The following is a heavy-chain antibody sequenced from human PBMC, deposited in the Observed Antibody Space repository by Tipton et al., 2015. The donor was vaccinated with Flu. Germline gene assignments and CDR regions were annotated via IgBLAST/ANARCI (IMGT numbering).Heavy chain of an antibody. Sequence: SLRLSCEGFGLSLSSFAMSWVRQAPGKGLEWVANINYNGSTIYYVDSVKGRFTISRDNAKNSLYLQMNNLRAEDTAVYYCTRRLVEDWGQGTQVTVSS. CDR3: TRRLVED. V-gene: IGHV3-7*01. J-gene: IGHJ4*02. CDR2: INYNGSTI. CDR1: GLSLSSFA.